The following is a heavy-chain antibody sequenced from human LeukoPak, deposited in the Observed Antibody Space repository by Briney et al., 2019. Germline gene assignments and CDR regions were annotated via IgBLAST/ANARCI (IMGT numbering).Heavy chain of an antibody. V-gene: IGHV3-30*04. CDR1: GFTFGDYA. Sequence: GGSLRLSCTASGFTFGDYALSWFRQAPGKGLEWVAIIWYDGTNIHYADSVKGRFTISRDNRKNTLYLQMNSLRAEDTAVYYCTRGGPAGITGTTGDYWGQGTLVTVSS. CDR2: IWYDGTNI. CDR3: TRGGPAGITGTTGDY. D-gene: IGHD1-7*01. J-gene: IGHJ4*02.